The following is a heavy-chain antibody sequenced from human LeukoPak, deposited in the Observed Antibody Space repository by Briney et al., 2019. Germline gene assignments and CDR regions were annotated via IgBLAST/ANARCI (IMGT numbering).Heavy chain of an antibody. V-gene: IGHV4-38-2*01. CDR1: GYSISSGYY. CDR2: IYHTGST. CDR3: ASGGTAVVMALTYYFDT. D-gene: IGHD3-22*01. Sequence: ASETLSLTCAVSGYSISSGYYWGWIRQPPGKGLEWIGSIYHTGSTYCNPSLQSRVTISLDSPKNQFSLKLTSVTAADTAVYYCASGGTAVVMALTYYFDTWGQGTPVTVSS. J-gene: IGHJ4*02.